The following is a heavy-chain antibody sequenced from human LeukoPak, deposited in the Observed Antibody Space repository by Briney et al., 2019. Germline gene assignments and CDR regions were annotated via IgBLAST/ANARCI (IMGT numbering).Heavy chain of an antibody. V-gene: IGHV3-11*01. J-gene: IGHJ4*02. CDR3: ARNHYYDSSGSDY. CDR2: INSSGSTI. D-gene: IGHD3-22*01. Sequence: GGSLRLSCAASGFTYSDYYMSWIRQAPGKGREWVSYINSSGSTIYYADSVKGRFTIPRDNAKNSLYLQMNSLRAEDTAVYYYARNHYYDSSGSDYWGQGTLVTVSS. CDR1: GFTYSDYY.